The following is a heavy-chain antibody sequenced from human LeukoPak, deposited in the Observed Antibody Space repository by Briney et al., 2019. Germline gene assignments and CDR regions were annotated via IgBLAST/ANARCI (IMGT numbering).Heavy chain of an antibody. CDR2: ISGSGGST. J-gene: IGHJ6*02. D-gene: IGHD2-2*01. CDR3: ARDSQCSSTSCYLDYYYGMDV. Sequence: GGSLRLSCAASGFTFSSYAMSWVRQAPGKGLKWVSGISGSGGSTYYADSVKGRFTISRDNAKNSLYLQMNSLRAEDTALYHCARDSQCSSTSCYLDYYYGMDVWGQGTTVTVSS. CDR1: GFTFSSYA. V-gene: IGHV3-23*01.